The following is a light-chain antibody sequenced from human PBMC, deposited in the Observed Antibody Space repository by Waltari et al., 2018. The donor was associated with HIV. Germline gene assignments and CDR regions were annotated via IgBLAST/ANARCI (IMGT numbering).Light chain of an antibody. CDR1: SGSIGSNY. Sequence: NFMLTQPHSVSGSAGKTVTISCTRDSGSIGSNYVQWFQQRPGSSPRTLIFEDNQRPSGVSGVFSASIDSYSNSACLASSGLKTEDEGRYYCQSYDTKTHWVVGGGSKLTVL. CDR3: QSYDTKTHWV. CDR2: EDN. J-gene: IGLJ3*02. V-gene: IGLV6-57*01.